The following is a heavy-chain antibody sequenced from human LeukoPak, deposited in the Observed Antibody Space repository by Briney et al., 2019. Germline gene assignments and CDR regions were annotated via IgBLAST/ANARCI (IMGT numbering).Heavy chain of an antibody. Sequence: PGGSLRLSCAASEFSVGSNYMTWVRQAPGKGLEWVSLIYSGGSTYYADSVKGRFTISRDNSKNTLYLQMNSLRAEDTALYYCARGPPMYYYGSSDYHYDYFEYWGQGTLVTVSS. V-gene: IGHV3-66*01. CDR2: IYSGGST. CDR1: EFSVGSNY. J-gene: IGHJ4*02. D-gene: IGHD3-22*01. CDR3: ARGPPMYYYGSSDYHYDYFEY.